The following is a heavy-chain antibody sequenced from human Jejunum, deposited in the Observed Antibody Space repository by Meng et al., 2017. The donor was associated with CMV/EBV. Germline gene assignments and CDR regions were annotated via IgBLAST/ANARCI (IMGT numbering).Heavy chain of an antibody. V-gene: IGHV3-21*01. Sequence: CATSGFNIDTYGMSWVRQAPGKGLEWVSSISISSYTYYADSVKGRFTISRDNAKNSLYLQMNSLRAEDTAVYYCARVVKGGNYLEYWGQGTLVTVSS. CDR2: ISISSYT. J-gene: IGHJ4*02. CDR1: GFNIDTYG. D-gene: IGHD4-23*01. CDR3: ARVVKGGNYLEY.